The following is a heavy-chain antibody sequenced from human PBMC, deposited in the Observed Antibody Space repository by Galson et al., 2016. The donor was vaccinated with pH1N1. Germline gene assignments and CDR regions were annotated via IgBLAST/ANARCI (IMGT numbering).Heavy chain of an antibody. CDR2: IYLSDSHT. V-gene: IGHV5-51*01. Sequence: QSGAEVKKPGESLRISCEGFGYSLTNYWIVWVRQMLGKGLEWMGIIYLSDSHTTYSSSFQGQVTLSPDNSISTAYLERSSLKAADTATYYCASTRPQFRYFDWQKPHSFDYWGQGTLVTVSS. CDR3: ASTRPQFRYFDWQKPHSFDY. J-gene: IGHJ4*02. D-gene: IGHD3-9*01. CDR1: GYSLTNYW.